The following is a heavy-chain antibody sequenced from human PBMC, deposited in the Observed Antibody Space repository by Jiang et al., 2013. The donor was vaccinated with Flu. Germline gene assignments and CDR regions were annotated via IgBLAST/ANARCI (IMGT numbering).Heavy chain of an antibody. Sequence: QVQLVESGGGVVQPGRSLRLSCAASGFTFSSYGMHWVRQAPGKGLEWVAVISYDGSNKYYADSVKGRFTISRDNSKNTLYLQMNSLRAEDTAVYYCAKARSIVVVVAATPGDYWG. CDR2: ISYDGSNK. J-gene: IGHJ4*01. V-gene: IGHV3-30*18. CDR1: GFTFSSYG. CDR3: AKARSIVVVVAATPGDY. D-gene: IGHD2-15*01.